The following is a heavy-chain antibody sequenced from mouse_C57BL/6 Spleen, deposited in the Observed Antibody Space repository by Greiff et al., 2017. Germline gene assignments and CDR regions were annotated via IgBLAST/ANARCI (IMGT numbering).Heavy chain of an antibody. Sequence: EVKLVESEGGLVQPGSSMKLSCTASGFTFSDYYMAWVRQVPEKGLEWVANINYDGSSTYYLDSLKSRFIISRDKAKNILYLQMSSLKSEDTATYYCARESLYFDYWGQGTTLTVSS. V-gene: IGHV5-16*01. CDR2: INYDGSST. J-gene: IGHJ2*01. CDR3: ARESLYFDY. CDR1: GFTFSDYY.